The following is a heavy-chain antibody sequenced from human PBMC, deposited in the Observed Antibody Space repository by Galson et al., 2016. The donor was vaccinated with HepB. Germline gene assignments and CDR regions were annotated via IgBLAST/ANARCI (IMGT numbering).Heavy chain of an antibody. CDR2: IYTGTAT. Sequence: SLRLSCAASGFIVNHNYMHPVRQAPGRGLEWVSVIYTGTATFYADSVKGRFTISRDNSKNTVYLQMDSLRVEDTATYWCARDDQLRGRRIDYWGQGVLVTVSS. CDR3: ARDDQLRGRRIDY. D-gene: IGHD1-1*01. V-gene: IGHV3-53*01. J-gene: IGHJ4*02. CDR1: GFIVNHNY.